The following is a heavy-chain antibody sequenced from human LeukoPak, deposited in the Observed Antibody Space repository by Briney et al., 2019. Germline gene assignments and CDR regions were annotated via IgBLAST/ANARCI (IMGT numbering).Heavy chain of an antibody. D-gene: IGHD3-10*01. CDR3: ARWFGSSPVVSWFDP. Sequence: SVKVSCKASGGTFSSYAISWVRQAPGQGLEWMGGIIPIFGTANYAQKFQGRVTITTDESTSTAYMELSSLRSEDTAVYYCARWFGSSPVVSWFDPWGQGTLVTVSS. V-gene: IGHV1-69*05. CDR1: GGTFSSYA. CDR2: IIPIFGTA. J-gene: IGHJ5*02.